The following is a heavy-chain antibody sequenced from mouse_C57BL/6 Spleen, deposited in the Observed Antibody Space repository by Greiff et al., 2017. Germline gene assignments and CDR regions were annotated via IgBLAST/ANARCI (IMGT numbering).Heavy chain of an antibody. Sequence: QVQLQQPGAELVKPGASVKLSCKASGYTFTSYWMHWVKQRPGQGLEWIGRIHPNSGSTNYNEKFKSKATLTVDKSSSTAYMQLSSLTSEDSAVYYCAGWIYYSYDGFADWGQGTLVTVSA. CDR3: AGWIYYSYDGFAD. V-gene: IGHV1-64*01. CDR1: GYTFTSYW. J-gene: IGHJ3*01. D-gene: IGHD2-12*01. CDR2: IHPNSGST.